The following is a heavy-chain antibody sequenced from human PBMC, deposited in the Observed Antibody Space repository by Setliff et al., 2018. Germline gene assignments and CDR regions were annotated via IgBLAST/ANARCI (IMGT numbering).Heavy chain of an antibody. CDR2: ISGSGGST. Sequence: PGGSLRLSCAASGFTFNRHNMNWVRQAPGKGLEWVSAISGSGGSTYYADSVKGRFTISRDNSKNTLYLQMNSLRAEDTAVYYCAKVRSSAWSIVYYYMDVWGKGTTVTVSS. CDR3: AKVRSSAWSIVYYYMDV. CDR1: GFTFNRHN. J-gene: IGHJ6*03. V-gene: IGHV3-23*01. D-gene: IGHD6-13*01.